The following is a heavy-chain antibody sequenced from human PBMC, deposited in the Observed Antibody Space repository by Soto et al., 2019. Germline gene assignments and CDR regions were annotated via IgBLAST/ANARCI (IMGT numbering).Heavy chain of an antibody. CDR1: GFTFNTYW. J-gene: IGHJ5*02. D-gene: IGHD4-17*01. V-gene: IGHV3-64D*06. CDR3: VHPRSTVQIPPT. Sequence: GGSLRLSCAASGFTFNTYWMNWVRQVPGKGLEYVSGISSNGDSTYYADSVKGRFTISRDNSKNTLYLQMSSLRAVDTAVYYCVHPRSTVQIPPTWGQGTLVTVSS. CDR2: ISSNGDST.